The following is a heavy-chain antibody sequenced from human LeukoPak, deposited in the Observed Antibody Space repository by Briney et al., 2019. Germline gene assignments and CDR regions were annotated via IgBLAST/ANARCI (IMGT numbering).Heavy chain of an antibody. CDR2: ISGSDGST. J-gene: IGHJ4*02. CDR3: AAYRSGLLPY. D-gene: IGHD3/OR15-3a*01. V-gene: IGHV3-23*01. CDR1: GFTFSNYA. Sequence: PGGSLRLSCAASGFTFSNYAMTWVRQAPRKGLEWVSIISGSDGSTSYAESVKGRVTISRDNSKNTLFLQMNSLRAEDTAVYYCAAYRSGLLPYWGQGTLVTVSS.